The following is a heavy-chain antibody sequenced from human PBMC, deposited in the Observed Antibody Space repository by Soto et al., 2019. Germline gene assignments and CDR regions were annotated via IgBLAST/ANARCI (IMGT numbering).Heavy chain of an antibody. CDR3: ARSQGSSTSLEIYYYYYCDMDV. CDR1: GGTFSSYA. Sequence: QVQLVQSGAEVKKPGSSVKVSCKASGGTFSSYAISWVRQAPGQGLEWMGGIIPISDTTNYAQKFQGRVTITADESTSTAYMELSSLRSEDTAVYYCARSQGSSTSLEIYYYYYCDMDVWGQGTTVTVSS. J-gene: IGHJ6*02. D-gene: IGHD2-2*01. V-gene: IGHV1-69*01. CDR2: IIPISDTT.